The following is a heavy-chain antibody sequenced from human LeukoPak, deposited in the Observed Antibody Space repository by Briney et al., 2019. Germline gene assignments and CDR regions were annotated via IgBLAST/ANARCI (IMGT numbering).Heavy chain of an antibody. V-gene: IGHV3-21*01. CDR2: ISSSSTYI. D-gene: IGHD6-19*01. Sequence: GGSLRLSCAASGFTFSDYNMNWVRQAPGKGLEWVSVISSSSTYIYYADSVKGRFTISRDNSKNTLYLQMNSLRAEDTAVYYCARVLYSSGWYLFDYWGQGTLVTVSS. CDR3: ARVLYSSGWYLFDY. J-gene: IGHJ4*02. CDR1: GFTFSDYN.